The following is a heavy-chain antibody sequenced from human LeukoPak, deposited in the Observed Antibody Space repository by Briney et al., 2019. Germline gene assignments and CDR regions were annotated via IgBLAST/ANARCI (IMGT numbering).Heavy chain of an antibody. V-gene: IGHV4-39*01. CDR1: GGSISSSSYY. CDR2: IYYSGST. J-gene: IGHJ3*02. CDR3: ARRSDYSAFDI. D-gene: IGHD4-17*01. Sequence: SETLSLTCTVPGGSISSSSYYWGWIRQPPGKGLEWIGSIYYSGSTYYNPSLKSRVTISVDTSKNQFSLKLSSVTAADTAVYYCARRSDYSAFDIWGQGAMVTVSS.